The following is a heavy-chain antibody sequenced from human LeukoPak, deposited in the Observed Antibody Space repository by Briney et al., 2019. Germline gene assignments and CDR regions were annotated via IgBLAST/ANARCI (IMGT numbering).Heavy chain of an antibody. CDR1: GFSFSAYG. D-gene: IGHD2-15*01. Sequence: GGSVRLSCAASGFSFSAYGMNWVRQAPGKGLEWVSAIGGSGATTYYADSVRGRFTISRDNSKNTMYLQMSSLRAEDTAVYYCAKIRLEESATGYWGQGTLVTVSS. V-gene: IGHV3-23*01. CDR2: IGGSGATT. CDR3: AKIRLEESATGY. J-gene: IGHJ4*02.